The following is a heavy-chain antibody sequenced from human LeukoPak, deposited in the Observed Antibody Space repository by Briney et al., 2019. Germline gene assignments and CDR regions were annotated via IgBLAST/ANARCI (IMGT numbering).Heavy chain of an antibody. CDR1: GYTFTSYG. CDR2: ISAYNGNT. CDR3: AGRYYDFWSGYWWGYFDY. D-gene: IGHD3-3*01. Sequence: EASVKVSCKASGYTFTSYGISWVRQAPGQGLEWMGWISAYNGNTNYAQKLQGRDTMTTDTSTSTDYMELRTLRSDDTGVYYCAGRYYDFWSGYWWGYFDYWGQGSLVTVSS. V-gene: IGHV1-18*01. J-gene: IGHJ4*02.